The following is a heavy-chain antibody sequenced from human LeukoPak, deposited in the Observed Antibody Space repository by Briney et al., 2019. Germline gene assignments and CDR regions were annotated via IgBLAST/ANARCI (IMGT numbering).Heavy chain of an antibody. CDR1: GGSISSGSYY. J-gene: IGHJ4*02. Sequence: SETLSLTCTVSGGSISSGSYYWSWIRQPAGKGLDWIGRIYTTGSTNYNPSLKSRVTMSVDTSKNQFSLKLSSVTAADTAVYYCAREDYYGTNFDYWGQGTLVTVSS. CDR2: IYTTGST. V-gene: IGHV4-61*02. CDR3: AREDYYGTNFDY. D-gene: IGHD3-10*01.